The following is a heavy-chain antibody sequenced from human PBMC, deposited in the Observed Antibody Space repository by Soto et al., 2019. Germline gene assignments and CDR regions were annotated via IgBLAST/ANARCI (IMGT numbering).Heavy chain of an antibody. CDR3: ASAGGSGRPWDYYYGMDV. CDR1: GYTFTSYG. Sequence: QVQLVQSGAEVKKPGASVKVSCKASGYTFTSYGISWVRQAPGQGLEWMGWISAYNGNTNYAQKLQGRVTMTTDTSTSTAYIELRSLRSDDTAVYYCASAGGSGRPWDYYYGMDVWGQGTTVTVSS. CDR2: ISAYNGNT. V-gene: IGHV1-18*01. D-gene: IGHD6-19*01. J-gene: IGHJ6*02.